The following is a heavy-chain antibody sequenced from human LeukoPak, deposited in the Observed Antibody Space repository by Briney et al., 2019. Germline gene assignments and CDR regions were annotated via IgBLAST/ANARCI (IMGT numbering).Heavy chain of an antibody. Sequence: GGSLRLSCAASGFTFDDYAMHWVRQAPGKGLEWVSGTSWNSGSIGYADSVKGRFTISRDNAKNSLYLQMNSLRAEDTALYYCAKADLDYYDSSGYYLAGSLDYWGQGTLVTVSS. J-gene: IGHJ4*02. CDR1: GFTFDDYA. V-gene: IGHV3-9*01. D-gene: IGHD3-22*01. CDR2: TSWNSGSI. CDR3: AKADLDYYDSSGYYLAGSLDY.